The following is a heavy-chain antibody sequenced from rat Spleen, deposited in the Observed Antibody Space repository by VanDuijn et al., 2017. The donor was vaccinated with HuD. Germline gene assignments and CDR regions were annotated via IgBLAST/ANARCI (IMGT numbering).Heavy chain of an antibody. CDR1: GFTFSYAW. Sequence: EVQLVETGGSLVQPGKSLKLTCATSGFTFSYAWMHWVRQSPAKQLEWVAQIKANSNSYATYYAESVKGRFTISRDDSKSSVYLQMNSLKEEDTAIYYCAWDYYDDNYYYRFTYWGQGTLVTVSS. CDR2: IKANSNSYAT. V-gene: IGHV6-8*01. D-gene: IGHD1-12*02. CDR3: AWDYYDDNYYYRFTY. J-gene: IGHJ3*01.